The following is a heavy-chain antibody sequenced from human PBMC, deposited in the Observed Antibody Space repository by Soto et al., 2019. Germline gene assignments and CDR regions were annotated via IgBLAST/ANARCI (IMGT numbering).Heavy chain of an antibody. CDR3: AKDRGCSGGSCYLDY. J-gene: IGHJ4*02. V-gene: IGHV3-23*01. CDR1: GFTFSSYA. CDR2: ISGSGGST. Sequence: GSLRLSCAASGFTFSSYAMSWVRQAPGKGLEWVSAISGSGGSTYYADSVKGRFTISRDNSKNTLYLQMNSLRAEDTAVYYCAKDRGCSGGSCYLDYWGQGTLVTVSS. D-gene: IGHD2-15*01.